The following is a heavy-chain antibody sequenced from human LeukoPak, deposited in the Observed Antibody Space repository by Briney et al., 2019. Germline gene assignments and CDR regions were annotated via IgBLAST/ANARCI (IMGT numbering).Heavy chain of an antibody. CDR1: GYTFTSYG. D-gene: IGHD1-26*01. J-gene: IGHJ4*02. CDR3: ARRRYSGSYHYFDY. CDR2: ISAYNGST. V-gene: IGHV1-18*01. Sequence: ASVKVSCKASGYTFTSYGISWVRQAPGQGLEWMGRISAYNGSTNYAQKLQGRVTMTTDTSTSTAYMELRSLRSDDTAVYYCARRRYSGSYHYFDYWGQGTLVTVSS.